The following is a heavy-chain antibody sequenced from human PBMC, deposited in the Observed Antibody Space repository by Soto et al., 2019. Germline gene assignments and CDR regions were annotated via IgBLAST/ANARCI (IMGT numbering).Heavy chain of an antibody. CDR1: GLSFSDAW. CDR3: AARTGMH. CDR2: IKSKIDGGAT. V-gene: IGHV3-15*01. D-gene: IGHD1-1*01. J-gene: IGHJ3*01. Sequence: EVQLVESGGGLVKPGESLRLSCISSGLSFSDAWLSGVRQPPGEGLEWIGRIKSKIDGGATDYAAPVKGRFTISRDDSKNTLYLQMNSLTIEDTAVYYCAARTGMHWGQGTMVTVSS.